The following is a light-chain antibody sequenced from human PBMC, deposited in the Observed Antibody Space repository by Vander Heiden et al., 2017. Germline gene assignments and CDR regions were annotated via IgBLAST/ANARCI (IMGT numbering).Light chain of an antibody. V-gene: IGLV3-27*01. CDR1: VLAKKY. CDR2: KDS. Sequence: SSELTHPPTVSVSPGQTARITCSGDVLAKKYARWFQQRPGQAPVLVIYKDSERPSGIPGRFSGSSSGTTVTLTISGAQVEDEADYYCYSAADNTVVFGGGTKLTVL. J-gene: IGLJ2*01. CDR3: YSAADNTVV.